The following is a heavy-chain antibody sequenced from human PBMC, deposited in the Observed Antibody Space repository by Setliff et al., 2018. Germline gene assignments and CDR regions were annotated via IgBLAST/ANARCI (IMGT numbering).Heavy chain of an antibody. Sequence: LSLTCTVSGGSFSGFHWSWIRQPPGKGLEWIGYINYSGSTNYNPSLKSRVTISEDMSKNQFSLKVSSVTAADTAVYYCARHENDYGDYDDAFDIWGQGTMVTVSS. CDR2: INYSGST. CDR1: GGSFSGFH. J-gene: IGHJ3*02. V-gene: IGHV4-59*08. D-gene: IGHD4-17*01. CDR3: ARHENDYGDYDDAFDI.